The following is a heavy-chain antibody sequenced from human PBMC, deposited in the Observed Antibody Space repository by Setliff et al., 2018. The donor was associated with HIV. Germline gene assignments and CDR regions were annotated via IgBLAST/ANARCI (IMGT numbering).Heavy chain of an antibody. Sequence: GSLRLSCAASGFTFSDHYMSWIRQAPGKGLEWVSYISGGSTSHMNYADSVKGRFTISRDNAKNSLYLQMNSLRAEDTAVYYCASGLSGGYCSGGSCYPFDLWGQGTQVTVSS. CDR3: ASGLSGGYCSGGSCYPFDL. D-gene: IGHD2-15*01. CDR2: ISGGSTSHM. J-gene: IGHJ4*02. CDR1: GFTFSDHY. V-gene: IGHV3-11*03.